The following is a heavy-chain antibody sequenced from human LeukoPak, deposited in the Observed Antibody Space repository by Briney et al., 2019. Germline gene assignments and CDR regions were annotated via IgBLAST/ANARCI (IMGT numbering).Heavy chain of an antibody. CDR2: LYPSGST. V-gene: IGHV4-4*09. CDR1: GPSISSYY. CDR3: ARLAIQSTWYFER. J-gene: IGHJ2*01. Sequence: SQTLSLTCTVSGPSISSYYWNWIRQSPGKGLEWIGCLYPSGSTNYTPSIKSRLSISVETSKSQFSLNLNSVAAPDTAVYYCARLAIQSTWYFERWGRGTLVTVSS.